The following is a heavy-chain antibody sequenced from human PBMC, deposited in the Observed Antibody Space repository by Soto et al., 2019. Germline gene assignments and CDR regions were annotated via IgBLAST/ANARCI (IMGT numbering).Heavy chain of an antibody. V-gene: IGHV3-33*01. J-gene: IGHJ5*01. Sequence: QVQLVESGGGVVQPGRSLSLSCAGTGFNFKTYDIHWVGQAPGKGLEWVALIRYDGSNKYYGDSVKGRFTVSRDNSQNTVTLQMNSLRVEDTALYYCARDRGFGEPADSRGQGTPVTVSS. CDR2: IRYDGSNK. D-gene: IGHD3-10*01. CDR3: ARDRGFGEPADS. CDR1: GFNFKTYD.